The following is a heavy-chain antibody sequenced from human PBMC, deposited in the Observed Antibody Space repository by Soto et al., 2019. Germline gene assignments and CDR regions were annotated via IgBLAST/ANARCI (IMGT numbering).Heavy chain of an antibody. V-gene: IGHV3-49*04. Sequence: EVQLVESGGGLVKPGRSLRLSCTASGFTFGDYAMSWVRQAPGRGLEWVGFIRGKASGGTTEYAASVRGRFTISRDDSKSIAYLQMNSLTTEDTAVYYCSREDQPPHYHWGQGTMVTVSA. CDR3: SREDQPPHYH. CDR1: GFTFGDYA. J-gene: IGHJ5*02. CDR2: IRGKASGGTT.